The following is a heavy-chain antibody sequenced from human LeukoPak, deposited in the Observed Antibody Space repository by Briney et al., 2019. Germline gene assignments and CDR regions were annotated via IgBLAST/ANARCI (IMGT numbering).Heavy chain of an antibody. Sequence: TGGSLRLSCAASGFTFSSYAMHWVRQAPGKGLEWVAVISYDGSNKYYADSVKGRFTISRDNSKNSLYLQMNSLRAEDTAVYYCARVVRYCSSTSCYQGGDYFDYWGQGTLVTVSS. V-gene: IGHV3-30*04. J-gene: IGHJ4*02. CDR1: GFTFSSYA. CDR3: ARVVRYCSSTSCYQGGDYFDY. D-gene: IGHD2-2*01. CDR2: ISYDGSNK.